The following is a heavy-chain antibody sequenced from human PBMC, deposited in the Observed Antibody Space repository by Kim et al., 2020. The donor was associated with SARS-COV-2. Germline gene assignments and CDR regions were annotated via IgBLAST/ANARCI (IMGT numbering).Heavy chain of an antibody. CDR3: ARGPTYSPFDY. CDR1: GFTFSSYE. J-gene: IGHJ4*02. D-gene: IGHD4-4*01. Sequence: GGSLRLSCAASGFTFSSYEMNWVRQAPGKGLEWVAYIIGGGSTIYYADSVRGRFTISRDNDKNSLYLQMNSLRAEDTAVYYCARGPTYSPFDYWGQGTLVTVSS. V-gene: IGHV3-48*03. CDR2: IIGGGSTI.